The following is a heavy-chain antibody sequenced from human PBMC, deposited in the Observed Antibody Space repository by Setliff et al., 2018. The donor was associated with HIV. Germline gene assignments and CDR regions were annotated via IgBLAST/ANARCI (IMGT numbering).Heavy chain of an antibody. Sequence: PGGSLRLSCTATGFIFMFFAMSWVRQAPGKGLEGVSGISGSNSRTDYVDSVKGRFTISRDKSKNTLYFQLNSLRAEDTAVYYCAKHECSGGCYHSMDVWGKGTMVTV. CDR1: GFIFMFFA. J-gene: IGHJ6*03. CDR3: AKHECSGGCYHSMDV. D-gene: IGHD2-15*01. V-gene: IGHV3-23*01. CDR2: ISGSNSRT.